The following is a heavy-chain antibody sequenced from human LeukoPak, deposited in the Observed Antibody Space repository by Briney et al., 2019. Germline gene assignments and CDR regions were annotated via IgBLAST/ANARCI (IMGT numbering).Heavy chain of an antibody. J-gene: IGHJ3*02. Sequence: GGSLRLSCAASGFTFSSYAMSWVRQAPGKGLEWVSAISGSGGSTYYADSVKGRFTISRDNSKNTLYLQMNSLRAEDTAVYYCASPTYYDSRLDAFDIWGQGTMVTVSS. CDR2: ISGSGGST. CDR3: ASPTYYDSRLDAFDI. CDR1: GFTFSSYA. V-gene: IGHV3-23*01. D-gene: IGHD3-22*01.